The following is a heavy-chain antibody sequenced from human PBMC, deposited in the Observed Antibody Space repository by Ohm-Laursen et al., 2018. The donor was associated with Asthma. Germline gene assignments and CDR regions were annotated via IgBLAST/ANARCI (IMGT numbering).Heavy chain of an antibody. CDR3: AKDLDEIAAAGLFDY. CDR2: ISYDGSNK. D-gene: IGHD6-13*01. J-gene: IGHJ4*02. V-gene: IGHV3-30*18. Sequence: SLRLSCAASGFTFSSYGMHWVRQAPGKGLEWVAVISYDGSNKYYVDSVKGRFTISRDNSKNTLYLQMSSLRAEDTAVYYCAKDLDEIAAAGLFDYWGQGTLVTVSS. CDR1: GFTFSSYG.